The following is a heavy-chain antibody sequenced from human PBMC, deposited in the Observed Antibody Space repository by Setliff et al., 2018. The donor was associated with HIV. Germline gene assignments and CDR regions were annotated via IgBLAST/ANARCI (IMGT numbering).Heavy chain of an antibody. V-gene: IGHV1-46*02. CDR1: AYTFNSYY. J-gene: IGHJ4*02. Sequence: GASVKVSCKTSAYTFNSYYMHWIRQAPGQGLEWMGLIGPSGSSTTYAQNFQGRVTMSRDTSTNTVYMELSSLRSVDTATYFCALSPGNCSPTSCPFDHWGQGTLVTVSS. CDR2: IGPSGSST. CDR3: ALSPGNCSPTSCPFDH. D-gene: IGHD2-2*01.